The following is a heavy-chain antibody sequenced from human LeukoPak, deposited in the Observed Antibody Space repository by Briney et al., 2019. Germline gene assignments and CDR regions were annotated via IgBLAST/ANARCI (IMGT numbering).Heavy chain of an antibody. Sequence: PGGSLRLSCAASGFTFSSYWMHWVRQAPGKGLVWVSRINSDGSSTSYADSVKGRFTISRDNAKNTLYLQMNSLRAEDTAVYYCAKEPTYYYDSSGYYLDYWGQGTLVTVSS. CDR1: GFTFSSYW. V-gene: IGHV3-74*01. J-gene: IGHJ4*02. CDR3: AKEPTYYYDSSGYYLDY. D-gene: IGHD3-22*01. CDR2: INSDGSST.